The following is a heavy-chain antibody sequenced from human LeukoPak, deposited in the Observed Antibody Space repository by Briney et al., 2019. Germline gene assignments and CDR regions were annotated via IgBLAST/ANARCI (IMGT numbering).Heavy chain of an antibody. Sequence: GASVKVSCKASGYTFTSYYMHWVRQAPGQGLEWMGWISAYNGNTNYAQKLQGRVTMTTDTSTSTAYMELRSLRSDDTAVYYCARDRSPYLYYYDSSGYYGFDYWGQGTLVTVSS. CDR3: ARDRSPYLYYYDSSGYYGFDY. V-gene: IGHV1-18*04. CDR1: GYTFTSYY. J-gene: IGHJ4*02. D-gene: IGHD3-22*01. CDR2: ISAYNGNT.